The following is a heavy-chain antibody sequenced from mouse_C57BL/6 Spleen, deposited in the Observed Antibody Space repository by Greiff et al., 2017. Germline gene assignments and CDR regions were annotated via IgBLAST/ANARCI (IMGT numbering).Heavy chain of an antibody. CDR1: GYTFTSYW. J-gene: IGHJ1*03. CDR2: IHPNSGST. D-gene: IGHD1-1*01. Sequence: VQLQQPGAELVKPGASVKLSCKASGYTFTSYWMHWVKQRPGQGLEWIGMIHPNSGSTNYNEKFKSKATLTVDKSSSTAYMQLSSLTSEDSAVYYCARWRDITTVVALYWYFDVWGTGTTVTVSS. V-gene: IGHV1-64*01. CDR3: ARWRDITTVVALYWYFDV.